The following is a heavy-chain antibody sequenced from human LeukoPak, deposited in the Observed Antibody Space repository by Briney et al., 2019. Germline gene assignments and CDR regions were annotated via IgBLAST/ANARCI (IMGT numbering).Heavy chain of an antibody. CDR2: IIPIFGTA. CDR1: GGTFSSYA. Sequence: SVKVSCKASGGTFSSYAISWVRQAPGQGLEWMGGIIPIFGTANYAQKFQGRVTITADKSTSTAYMELSSLRSEDTAVYYCARERASGLLYYYYYYMDVWGKGTTVTVSS. CDR3: ARERASGLLYYYYYYMDV. V-gene: IGHV1-69*06. J-gene: IGHJ6*03. D-gene: IGHD2-21*01.